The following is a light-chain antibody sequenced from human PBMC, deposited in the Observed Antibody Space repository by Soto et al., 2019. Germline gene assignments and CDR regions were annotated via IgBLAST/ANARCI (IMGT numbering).Light chain of an antibody. Sequence: QSVLTQPPSASGTPGQRVTISCSGSSSNIGSNIVNWYQQLPGTAPKLLIYSNNQRPSGVPDRFSGSKSGTSASLAISGLQVEDEAEYFCFSFTTTSTHVFGTGTKVTVL. V-gene: IGLV1-44*01. J-gene: IGLJ1*01. CDR3: FSFTTTSTHV. CDR1: SSNIGSNI. CDR2: SNN.